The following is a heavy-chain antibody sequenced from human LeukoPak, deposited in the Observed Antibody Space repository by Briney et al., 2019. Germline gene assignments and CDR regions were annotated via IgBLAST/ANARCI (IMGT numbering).Heavy chain of an antibody. D-gene: IGHD3-10*01. CDR1: GFTFSSYA. Sequence: GGSLRLSCAASGFTFSSYAMSWVRQAPGKGLEWVSAISGSGGSTYYADSVKGRSTISRDNSKNTLYLQMNSLRAEDTAVYYCAKDQGGGFGEFDDAFDIWGQGTMVTVSS. CDR2: ISGSGGST. J-gene: IGHJ3*02. V-gene: IGHV3-23*01. CDR3: AKDQGGGFGEFDDAFDI.